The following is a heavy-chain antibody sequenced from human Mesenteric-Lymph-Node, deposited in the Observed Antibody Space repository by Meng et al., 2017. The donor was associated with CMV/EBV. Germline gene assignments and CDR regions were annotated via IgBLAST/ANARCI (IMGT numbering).Heavy chain of an antibody. CDR3: ARDLPHNWLDP. Sequence: GESLKISCEASGFTFSSFAMSWVRQAPGKGLEWVSGISGSTITTYYADSVKGRFTISRDNAKNTLYLQMSSLRAEDTAVYYCARDLPHNWLDPWGQGTLVTVSS. CDR1: GFTFSSFA. J-gene: IGHJ5*02. CDR2: ISGSTITT. V-gene: IGHV3-23*01.